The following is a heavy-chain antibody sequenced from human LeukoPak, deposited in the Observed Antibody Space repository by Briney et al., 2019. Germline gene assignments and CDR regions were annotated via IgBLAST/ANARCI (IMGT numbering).Heavy chain of an antibody. CDR3: ARLGGSYFYDSSGYYRGDY. V-gene: IGHV4-59*08. J-gene: IGHJ4*02. CDR2: IYYSGST. Sequence: SETLSLTCTVSGGSISNYYWSWIRQPPGKGLEWIGYIYYSGSTNYNPSLKSRVTVSVDTSRNQFSLKLSSVTAAVTAVYYCARLGGSYFYDSSGYYRGDYWGQGTLVTVSS. CDR1: GGSISNYY. D-gene: IGHD3-22*01.